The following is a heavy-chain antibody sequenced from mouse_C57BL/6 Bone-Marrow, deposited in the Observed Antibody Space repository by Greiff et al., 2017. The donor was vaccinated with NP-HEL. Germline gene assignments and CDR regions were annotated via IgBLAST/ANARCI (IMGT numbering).Heavy chain of an antibody. D-gene: IGHD1-1*01. CDR3: ARGVGAHY. CDR1: GYTFPSYW. V-gene: IGHV1-64*01. J-gene: IGHJ2*01. Sequence: VQLQPPGAVLVKPGASVKLSCKSSGYTFPSYWMTWVRQRPGQGLEWIGMIHPSSGSTNYNEKFKSKATLTVDKSSSTAYMQRSSLTSEDSAVYYGARGVGAHYWGKGTTLTVSS. CDR2: IHPSSGST.